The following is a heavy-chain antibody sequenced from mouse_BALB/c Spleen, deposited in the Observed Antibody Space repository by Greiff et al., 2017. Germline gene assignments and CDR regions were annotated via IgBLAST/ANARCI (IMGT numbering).Heavy chain of an antibody. CDR3: ARSPVRRGEGYAMDY. CDR2: ISSGSSTI. Sequence: EVMLVESGGGLVQPGGSRKLSCAASGFTFSSFGMHWVRQAPEKGLEWVAYISSGSSTIYYADTVKGRFTISRDNPKNTLFLQMTSLRSEDTAMYYCARSPVRRGEGYAMDYWGQGTSVTVSS. D-gene: IGHD2-14*01. CDR1: GFTFSSFG. V-gene: IGHV5-17*02. J-gene: IGHJ4*01.